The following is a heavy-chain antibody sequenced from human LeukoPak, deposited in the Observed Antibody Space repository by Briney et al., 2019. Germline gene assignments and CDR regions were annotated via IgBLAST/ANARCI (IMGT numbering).Heavy chain of an antibody. D-gene: IGHD3-3*01. CDR2: INHSGST. CDR3: ARSITIFDY. Sequence: SETLSLTCAVYGGSFSGYYWSWIRQPPGKGLEWIGEINHSGSTNYNPSLKSRVTTSVDTSKNQFSLKLSSVTAADTAVYYCARSITIFDYWGQGTLVTVSS. J-gene: IGHJ4*02. V-gene: IGHV4-34*01. CDR1: GGSFSGYY.